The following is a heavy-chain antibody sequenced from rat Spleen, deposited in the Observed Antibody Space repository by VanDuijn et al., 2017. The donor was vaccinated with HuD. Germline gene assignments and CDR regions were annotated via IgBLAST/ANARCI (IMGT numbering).Heavy chain of an antibody. CDR3: ATPTPGIPFAY. CDR1: GFTFSNYY. CDR2: IRTSGSRT. J-gene: IGHJ3*01. Sequence: EVQLVESGGGLVQPGRSLKLSCAASGFTFSNYYMAWVRQAPKKGLEWVATIRTSGSRTYYPDSVKGRFTISRDNAKNTLSLQMDSLRTEDTATYYWATPTPGIPFAYWGQGTLVTVSS. D-gene: IGHD1-4*01. V-gene: IGHV5-25*01.